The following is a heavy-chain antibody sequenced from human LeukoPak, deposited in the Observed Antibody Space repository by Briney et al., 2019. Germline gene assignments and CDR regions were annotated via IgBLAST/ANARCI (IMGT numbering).Heavy chain of an antibody. CDR3: AREGPDLGYCSSTSCYLEIDY. D-gene: IGHD2-2*01. CDR1: GGTFSSYA. V-gene: IGHV1-18*01. Sequence: GASVKVSCKASGGTFSSYAISWVRQAPGQGLEWMGWISAYNGNTNYAQKLQGRVTMTTDTSTSTAYMELRSLRSDDTAVYYCAREGPDLGYCSSTSCYLEIDYWGQGTLVTVSS. CDR2: ISAYNGNT. J-gene: IGHJ4*02.